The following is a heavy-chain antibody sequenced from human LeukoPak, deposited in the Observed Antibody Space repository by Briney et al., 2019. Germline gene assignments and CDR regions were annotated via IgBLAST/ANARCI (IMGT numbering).Heavy chain of an antibody. Sequence: GGSLRLSCAASGFTFSSYDMHWVRQAPGKGLEWVAVISYDGSNKYYADSVKGRFTISRDNSKNTLYLQMNSLRAEDTAVYYCARKMDTAMVPDYWGQGTLVTVSS. CDR1: GFTFSSYD. J-gene: IGHJ4*02. CDR2: ISYDGSNK. D-gene: IGHD5-18*01. V-gene: IGHV3-30*03. CDR3: ARKMDTAMVPDY.